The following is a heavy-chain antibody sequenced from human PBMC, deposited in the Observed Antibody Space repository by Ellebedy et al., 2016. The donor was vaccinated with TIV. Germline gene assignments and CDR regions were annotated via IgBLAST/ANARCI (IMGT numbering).Heavy chain of an antibody. Sequence: ASVKVSXKASRYTFTSFGLSWVRQAPGQGLEWMGWISAYNGDINYAQNFQGRVAMTTDTATSTVYLDLRSLRSDDTAVYYCARVSVDVVIGYHYFYMDIWGKGTTVTVSS. V-gene: IGHV1-18*01. J-gene: IGHJ6*03. CDR2: ISAYNGDI. D-gene: IGHD6-6*01. CDR1: RYTFTSFG. CDR3: ARVSVDVVIGYHYFYMDI.